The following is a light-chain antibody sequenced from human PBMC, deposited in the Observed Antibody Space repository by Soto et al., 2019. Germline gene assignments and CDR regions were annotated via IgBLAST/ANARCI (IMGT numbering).Light chain of an antibody. CDR3: QQYGSPPGT. V-gene: IGKV2-28*01. CDR1: QSLLHSNGYNY. CDR2: LGS. J-gene: IGKJ5*01. Sequence: DIVMTQSPLSLPVTPGEPASISCRSSQSLLHSNGYNYLDWYLQKPGQSPQLLIYLGSNRSSGVPDRFSGSGSGTDFTLTISRLEPEDFAVYYCQQYGSPPGTFGQGTRLEIK.